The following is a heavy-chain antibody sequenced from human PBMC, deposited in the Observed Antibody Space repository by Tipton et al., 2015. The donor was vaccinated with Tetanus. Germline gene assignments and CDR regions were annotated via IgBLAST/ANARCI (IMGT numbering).Heavy chain of an antibody. J-gene: IGHJ4*02. Sequence: TLSLTCAVSGVSIRNGGYSWNWIRQPAGKGLEWIGYIYYSGSTNYNPSLKSRVTISVDTSKNQFSLKLSSVTAADTAVYYCARGTGDYWGQGTLVTVSS. CDR3: ARGTGDY. CDR1: GVSIRNGGYS. CDR2: IYYSGST. V-gene: IGHV4-61*08. D-gene: IGHD1-14*01.